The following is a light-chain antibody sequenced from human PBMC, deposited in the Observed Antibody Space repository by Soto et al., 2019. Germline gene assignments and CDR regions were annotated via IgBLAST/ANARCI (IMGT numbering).Light chain of an antibody. CDR1: SSDVGGYDY. CDR3: SSYAGSNNVV. CDR2: EVN. Sequence: QSVLTQPPSASGSPGQSVAISCTGTSSDVGGYDYVSWYQQHPGKAPKLLIYEVNKRPSEVSDRFSGSRSGNTASLTVSGLQAEDEADYYCSSYAGSNNVVFGGGTQLNVL. J-gene: IGLJ3*02. V-gene: IGLV2-8*01.